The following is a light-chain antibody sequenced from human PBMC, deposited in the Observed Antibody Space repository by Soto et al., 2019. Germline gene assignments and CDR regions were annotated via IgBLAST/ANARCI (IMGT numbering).Light chain of an antibody. V-gene: IGKV2-28*01. CDR1: QSLLHRNGYNY. CDR3: MQALQTVYT. Sequence: DIVLTQSPLSLPVTPGEPASISCRSSQSLLHRNGYNYLDWYLQKPGQSPQLLIYLGSNRASGVPDRFSGSGSGTDFTLKISRVEAEDVGVYYCMQALQTVYTFGQGTKLEIK. CDR2: LGS. J-gene: IGKJ2*01.